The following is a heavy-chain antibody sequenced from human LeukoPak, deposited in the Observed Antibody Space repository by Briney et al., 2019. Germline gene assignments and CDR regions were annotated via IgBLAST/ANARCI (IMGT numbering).Heavy chain of an antibody. CDR3: ASLYSAAFDI. CDR1: GFSFNSYW. J-gene: IGHJ3*02. V-gene: IGHV3-7*03. CDR2: INQDGSEK. Sequence: GGSLRLSCAASGFSFNSYWMSWVRQAPGKGMEWVAAINQDGSEKYYVDSVKGGFTISRDNAKNSLYLQMNTLGAEDTAVYYCASLYSAAFDIWGQGTMVTVSS. D-gene: IGHD3-10*02.